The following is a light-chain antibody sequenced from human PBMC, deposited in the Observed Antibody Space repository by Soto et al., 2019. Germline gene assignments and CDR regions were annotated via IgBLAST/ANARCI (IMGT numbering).Light chain of an antibody. J-gene: IGKJ5*01. CDR3: QQRNAWPRNT. V-gene: IGKV3-11*01. CDR1: QSIASY. Sequence: DIVFSQSPSTLSLSPGERATLSCRASQSIASYVAWYHQRPGQAPRLLIYATSNRATGVPVRFSGSGSGKEFTLTISSLETGDSGVYYCQQRNAWPRNTFGQGTRLEIK. CDR2: ATS.